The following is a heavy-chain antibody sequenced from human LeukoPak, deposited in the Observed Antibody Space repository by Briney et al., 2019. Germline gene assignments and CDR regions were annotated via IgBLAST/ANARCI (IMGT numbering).Heavy chain of an antibody. CDR2: INHSGST. CDR1: GGSISSGDYY. J-gene: IGHJ5*02. D-gene: IGHD6-13*01. CDR3: ARGRSIAAARWFDP. V-gene: IGHV4-30-4*01. Sequence: SETLSLTCTVSGGSISSGDYYWSWIRQPPGKGLEWIGEINHSGSTNYNPSLKSRVTISVDTSKKQFSLKLSSVTAADTAVYYCARGRSIAAARWFDPWGQGTLVTVSS.